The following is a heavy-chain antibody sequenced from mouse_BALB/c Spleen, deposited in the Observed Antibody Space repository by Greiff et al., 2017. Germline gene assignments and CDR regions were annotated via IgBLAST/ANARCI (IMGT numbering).Heavy chain of an antibody. V-gene: IGHV2-3*01. Sequence: QVQLKESGPGLVAPSQSLSITCTVSGFSLTSYGVSWVRQPPGKGLEWLGVIWGDGSTNYHSALISRLSISKDNSKSQVFLKLNCLQTDDTATYYCAKGRGDPYDYWGQGTTLTVSS. J-gene: IGHJ2*01. CDR3: AKGRGDPYDY. D-gene: IGHD3-3*01. CDR1: GFSLTSYG. CDR2: IWGDGST.